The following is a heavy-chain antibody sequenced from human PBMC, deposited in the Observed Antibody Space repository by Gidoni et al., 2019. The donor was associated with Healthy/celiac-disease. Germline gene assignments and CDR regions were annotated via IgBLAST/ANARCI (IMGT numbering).Heavy chain of an antibody. D-gene: IGHD5-12*01. CDR1: GFTFRSYE. J-gene: IGHJ6*02. CDR2: STSSGSTI. CDR3: ARESSGYDVPAGRDV. V-gene: IGHV3-48*03. Sequence: EVQLVESGGGLVQPGGSLRLSCGASGFTFRSYEMNWVRQAPGKGLEWVSYSTSSGSTISYAYSVKGRFTSSRDTPNTALYLQMNLLSAEHTAVYYCARESSGYDVPAGRDVWGQGTTVTVSS.